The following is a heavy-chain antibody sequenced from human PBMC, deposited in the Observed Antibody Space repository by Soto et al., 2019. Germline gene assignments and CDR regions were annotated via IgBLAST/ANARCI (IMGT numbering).Heavy chain of an antibody. CDR2: ISSHSRNT. D-gene: IGHD3-3*01. J-gene: IGHJ6*02. CDR1: GFTFSSYS. CDR3: ATYYDEVYYYGMDV. Sequence: EVLLVESGGGLVQPGGSLRLSCTAAGFTFSSYSINWVSQAPGNGLKWVSYISSHSRNTHYADSVKGRFTISGDNARNTLYLQMNSLRDEDTAVYFCATYYDEVYYYGMDVWGQGTKAIVSS. V-gene: IGHV3-48*02.